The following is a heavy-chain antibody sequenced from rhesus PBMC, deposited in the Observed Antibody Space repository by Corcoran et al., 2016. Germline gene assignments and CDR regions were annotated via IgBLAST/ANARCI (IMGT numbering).Heavy chain of an antibody. V-gene: IGHV4S10*01. D-gene: IGHD4-35*01. J-gene: IGHJ2*01. Sequence: QVQLQESGPGVVKPSETLSLTCAVSGGSISYSYQWRWIRQPPAQGLEWIGYIYGSPTTTNYTPSLKSRVTISKDTSKNQFSLILTSVTAADTAIYYCARRTNYANDWYFDIWGPGTPISISS. CDR1: GGSISYSYQ. CDR3: ARRTNYANDWYFDI. CDR2: IYGSPTTT.